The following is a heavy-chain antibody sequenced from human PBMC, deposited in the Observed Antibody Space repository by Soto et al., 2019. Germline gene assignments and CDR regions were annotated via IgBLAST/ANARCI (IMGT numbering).Heavy chain of an antibody. CDR2: IHYSGST. CDR1: GGSISSHY. V-gene: IGHV4-59*11. CDR3: AVDVGYGDDFWWYIDL. J-gene: IGHJ2*01. Sequence: QVQLQESGPGLVKPSETLSLTCTVSGGSISSHYWSWIRQPPGKGLEWIGYIHYSGSTKYNPPLRSRVTISVDTSKNQYHLRLSSVTAADKAVYYFAVDVGYGDDFWWYIDLWGRGSLVTVSS. D-gene: IGHD4-17*01.